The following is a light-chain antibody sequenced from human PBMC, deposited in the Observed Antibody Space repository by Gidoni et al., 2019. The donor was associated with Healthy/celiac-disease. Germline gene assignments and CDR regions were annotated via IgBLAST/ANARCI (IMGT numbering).Light chain of an antibody. V-gene: IGLV3-1*01. CDR3: QAWDSSTARYV. CDR1: KLGDKY. J-gene: IGLJ1*01. Sequence: SYELTQPPSVSLSPGQTASITRSGDKLGDKYACWYQQKPGQSPVLVIYQDSKRPSGIPERFSGSNSGNTATLTISGTQAMDEADYYCQAWDSSTARYVFGTGTKVTVL. CDR2: QDS.